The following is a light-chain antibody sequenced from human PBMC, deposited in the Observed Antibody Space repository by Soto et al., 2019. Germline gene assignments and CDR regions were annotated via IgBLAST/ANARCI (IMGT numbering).Light chain of an antibody. CDR3: QLRDIWPWT. V-gene: IGKV3D-20*02. CDR2: DAS. CDR1: QSVSSSY. J-gene: IGKJ1*01. Sequence: EKVLKQSPGTVSLSPVERATLSCRASQSVSSSYLAWYQQKPGQAPRLLMYDASKRATGIPARFSGSGSGTDFTLTISSLEPEDFAVYYCQLRDIWPWTFGQGTKVDIK.